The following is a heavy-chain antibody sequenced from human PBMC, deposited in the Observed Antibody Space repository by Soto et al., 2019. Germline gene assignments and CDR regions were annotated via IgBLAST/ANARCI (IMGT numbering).Heavy chain of an antibody. J-gene: IGHJ6*02. CDR3: ARGGENYFSGMDV. Sequence: SETLSLTCTVSGAPFIIYYWSWIRQPPGKGLEWIGYIYYTGSTNYNPSLKSRVTISVDTSKNEFSFSLKLISVTAADTAVYYCARGGENYFSGMDVWGQGTTVT. D-gene: IGHD3-10*01. CDR2: IYYTGST. V-gene: IGHV4-59*01. CDR1: GAPFIIYY.